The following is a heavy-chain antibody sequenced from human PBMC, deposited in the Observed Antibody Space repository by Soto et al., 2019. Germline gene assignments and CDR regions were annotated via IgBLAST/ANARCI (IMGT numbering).Heavy chain of an antibody. CDR2: IYYSGST. CDR3: ARAGTSTWYFDL. J-gene: IGHJ2*01. CDR1: VDSMRTYY. V-gene: IGHV4-59*01. Sequence: QVQLQESGPGLVKPSETLSLTCSVSVDSMRTYYWNWIRQPPGGGLEWIGHIYYSGSTNYNPSLQSRATMSVDTSKKHFSLKLSSVTAADTAVYYCARAGTSTWYFDLWGRGTLVIVSS. D-gene: IGHD1-1*01.